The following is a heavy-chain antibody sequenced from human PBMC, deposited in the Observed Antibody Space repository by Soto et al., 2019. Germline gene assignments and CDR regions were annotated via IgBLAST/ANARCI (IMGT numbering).Heavy chain of an antibody. CDR2: IRDRAYNYAT. CDR1: GFVFKDSS. J-gene: IGHJ4*02. Sequence: EVPLVESGGGLVQPGGSLKLSCAASGFVFKDSSIHWVRQASGKGLEWVGRIRDRAYNYATAYAASVEGRFTISRDDSDNTAYLHMSSLKTEDTAIYYCTRLISAAQDYWGQGTLVTVSS. V-gene: IGHV3-73*01. D-gene: IGHD3-10*01. CDR3: TRLISAAQDY.